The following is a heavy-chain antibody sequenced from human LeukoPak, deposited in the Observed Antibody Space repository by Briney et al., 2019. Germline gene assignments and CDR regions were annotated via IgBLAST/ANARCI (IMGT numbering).Heavy chain of an antibody. V-gene: IGHV1-69*05. Sequence: SVKLSCKASGGTFSSYSISWVRQAPGQGLEWMGRIIPIFGKANYAQKFQGRVTITTDESTSTAYMELSSLRSEDTAVYYCARDRLSGGSCYPKPKQTPDAFDIWGQGTMVTVSS. CDR2: IIPIFGKA. D-gene: IGHD2-15*01. CDR1: GGTFSSYS. CDR3: ARDRLSGGSCYPKPKQTPDAFDI. J-gene: IGHJ3*02.